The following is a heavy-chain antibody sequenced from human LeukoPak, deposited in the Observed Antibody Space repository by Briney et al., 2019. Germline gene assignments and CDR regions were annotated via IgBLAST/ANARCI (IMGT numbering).Heavy chain of an antibody. J-gene: IGHJ4*02. CDR3: ARGISSGPYYFDS. Sequence: SETLSLTCTVPGGSISSYYWSWIRQPAGEGLECIGRIYTSGSTNYNPSLKSRVTISVDPSKRQFSLKLSSVTAADTAVYYCARGISSGPYYFDSWGQGTLVTVSS. CDR1: GGSISSYY. V-gene: IGHV4-4*07. CDR2: IYTSGST. D-gene: IGHD5-18*01.